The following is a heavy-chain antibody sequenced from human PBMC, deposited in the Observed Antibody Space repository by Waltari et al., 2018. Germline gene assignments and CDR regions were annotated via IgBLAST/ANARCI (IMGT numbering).Heavy chain of an antibody. D-gene: IGHD3-3*01. CDR1: GGSISDYY. CDR3: TRQNFWSAYSDF. CDR2: TYSTGST. V-gene: IGHV4-4*07. Sequence: QVQLQESGPGLVKPSETLSLTCSVSGGSISDYYWSWIRQPAGKRLEWIGRTYSTGSTDYNPSLKSRVTISVDTSKNQFSLKLTSVTAADTAVYYCTRQNFWSAYSDFWGQGTLVTVSS. J-gene: IGHJ4*02.